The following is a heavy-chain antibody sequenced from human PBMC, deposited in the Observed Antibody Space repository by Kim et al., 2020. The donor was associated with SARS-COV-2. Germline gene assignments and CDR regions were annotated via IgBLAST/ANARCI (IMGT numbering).Heavy chain of an antibody. D-gene: IGHD1-1*01. CDR3: VKDRSDNKLNDDDYGMD. Sequence: GGSLRLSCAASEFSFSTLAMTWVRQAPGKGLAWVSTINNRGSHTYYADSVKGRFTISRDNSKSTLYLQMNSLRAEDTGVYYCVKDRSDNKLNDDDYGMD. CDR1: EFSFSTLA. V-gene: IGHV3-23*01. J-gene: IGHJ6*01. CDR2: INNRGSHT.